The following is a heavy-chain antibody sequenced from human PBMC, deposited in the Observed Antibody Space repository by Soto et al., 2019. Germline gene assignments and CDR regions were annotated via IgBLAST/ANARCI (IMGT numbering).Heavy chain of an antibody. Sequence: QVQLVESGGGVVQPGRSLRLSCAASGFTFSNYGMHWVRQAPGKGLEWVAVIWYDGNNEDYADSVKGRFTISRDNYKNTLYLQMNSLRAEDTAVYYCARDGEEYSPYDFVSLDWGQGTLVTVSS. V-gene: IGHV3-33*01. CDR1: GFTFSNYG. CDR3: ARDGEEYSPYDFVSLD. D-gene: IGHD5-12*01. J-gene: IGHJ4*02. CDR2: IWYDGNNE.